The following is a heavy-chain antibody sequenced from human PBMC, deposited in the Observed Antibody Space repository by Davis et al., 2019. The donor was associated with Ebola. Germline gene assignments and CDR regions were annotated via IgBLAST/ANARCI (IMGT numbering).Heavy chain of an antibody. CDR3: ASGLYGDYSDGY. Sequence: GESLKISCAACGFTFSNDGMSWVRQAPGKGLEWVAFISYDGSNKYYADSVKGRFTISRDNSKNTLYLQMNSLRVEDTAVYNCASGLYGDYSDGYWGQGTLVTVSS. J-gene: IGHJ4*02. CDR1: GFTFSNDG. V-gene: IGHV3-30*03. CDR2: ISYDGSNK. D-gene: IGHD4-17*01.